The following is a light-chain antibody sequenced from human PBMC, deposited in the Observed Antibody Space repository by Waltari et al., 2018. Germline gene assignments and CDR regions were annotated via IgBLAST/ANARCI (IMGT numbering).Light chain of an antibody. V-gene: IGKV1-39*01. J-gene: IGKJ3*01. CDR2: TAS. CDR3: QQSYITGT. Sequence: DIQMTQSPSSLSASVGDRVTITCRASQSISIFLNWYQQKPGKAPNLLIYTASILQSGVPSRFSGSGSGTDFTLTISSLQPEDFATYYCQQSYITGTFGPGTKVDFK. CDR1: QSISIF.